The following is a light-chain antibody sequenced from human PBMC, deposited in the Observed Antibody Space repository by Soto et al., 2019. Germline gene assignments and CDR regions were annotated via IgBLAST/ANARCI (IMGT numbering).Light chain of an antibody. CDR3: SSYTNINTRACV. J-gene: IGLJ1*01. CDR2: EVS. CDR1: SSDVGGYDS. V-gene: IGLV2-14*01. Sequence: QSALTQPASVSGSPGQSITISCSGTSSDVGGYDSVSWYQQHPGKAPKVMIYEVSNRPSGVSNRFSGSKYGNTASLTISGLQAEDEADYYCSSYTNINTRACVFGTGTKLTVL.